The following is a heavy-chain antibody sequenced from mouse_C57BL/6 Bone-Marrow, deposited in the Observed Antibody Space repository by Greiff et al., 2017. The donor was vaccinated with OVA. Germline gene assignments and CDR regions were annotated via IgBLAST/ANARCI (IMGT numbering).Heavy chain of an antibody. CDR2: ISSGSSTI. J-gene: IGHJ2*01. CDR3: ARHYRAPFDY. Sequence: EVHLVESGGGLVKPGGSLKLSCAASGFTFSDYGMHWVRQAPEKGLEWVAYISSGSSTIYYADTVKGRFTISRDNAKNTLFLQMTSLRSEDTAMYYCARHYRAPFDYWGQGTTLTVSS. V-gene: IGHV5-17*01. CDR1: GFTFSDYG. D-gene: IGHD2-14*01.